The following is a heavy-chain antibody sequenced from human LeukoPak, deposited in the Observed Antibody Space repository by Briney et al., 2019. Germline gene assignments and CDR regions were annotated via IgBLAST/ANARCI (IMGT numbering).Heavy chain of an antibody. V-gene: IGHV5-51*01. J-gene: IGHJ4*02. CDR3: ARLPNQWLLGYFDY. Sequence: GESLKISFKGSGYSFTSYWIGWVRPMPGKGLEWMGIIYPGDSDTRYSPSFQGQVTISADKSISTAYLQWSSLKASDTAMYYCARLPNQWLLGYFDYWGQGTLVTVSS. CDR2: IYPGDSDT. D-gene: IGHD5-12*01. CDR1: GYSFTSYW.